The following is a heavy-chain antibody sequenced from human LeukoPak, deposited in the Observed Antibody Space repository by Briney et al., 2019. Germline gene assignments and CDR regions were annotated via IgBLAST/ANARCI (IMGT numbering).Heavy chain of an antibody. V-gene: IGHV3-48*03. Sequence: GGSLRLSCAACGFTFSSYEMNWVRQAPGRGLEGVSYISSSGSTIYYADSVKGRFTISRDNAKNSLYLQMNSLRAEDTAVYYCARDPPYYYDSSGYEGGDYWGQGTLVTVSS. CDR2: ISSSGSTI. CDR3: ARDPPYYYDSSGYEGGDY. D-gene: IGHD3-22*01. CDR1: GFTFSSYE. J-gene: IGHJ4*02.